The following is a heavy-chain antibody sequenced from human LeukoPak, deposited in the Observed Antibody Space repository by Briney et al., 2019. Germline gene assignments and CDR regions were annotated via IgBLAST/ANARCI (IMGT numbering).Heavy chain of an antibody. Sequence: ASVKVSCKASGGTFSSYAISWVRQAPGQGLEWMGGIIPIFGTANYAQKFQGRVTITADESTSTAYMELSSLRSEDTAVYYCAGSDLYYFDYWGQGTLVTVSS. J-gene: IGHJ4*02. V-gene: IGHV1-69*13. CDR3: AGSDLYYFDY. CDR2: IIPIFGTA. CDR1: GGTFSSYA. D-gene: IGHD1-26*01.